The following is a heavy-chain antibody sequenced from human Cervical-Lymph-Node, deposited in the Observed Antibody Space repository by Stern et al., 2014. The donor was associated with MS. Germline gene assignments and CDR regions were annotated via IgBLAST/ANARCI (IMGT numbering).Heavy chain of an antibody. CDR3: TMAVSSSSGLFDY. J-gene: IGHJ4*02. Sequence: QLQLQESGPGLVKPSETLSLTCTVSGGSISSYYWSWIRQPPGKGLEWIGYISYSGSTNYIPSLKSRVTISVGTSKNQFSLQLSSVTAADTAVYYCTMAVSSSSGLFDYWGQGTLVTVSS. V-gene: IGHV4-59*08. CDR2: ISYSGST. D-gene: IGHD6-6*01. CDR1: GGSISSYY.